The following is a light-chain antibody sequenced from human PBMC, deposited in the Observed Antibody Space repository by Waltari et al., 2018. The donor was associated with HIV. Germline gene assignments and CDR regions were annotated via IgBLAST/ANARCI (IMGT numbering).Light chain of an antibody. CDR1: QNITTN. J-gene: IGKJ1*01. CDR3: QQYNNWPQTWPPGT. CDR2: GAF. Sequence: EIVMTQSPATLSVSPGERATLSCRASQNITTNLAWYQQKPGQAPRLLIYGAFTRATGIPATFSGSGSGTEFTLTISSLQSEDFGVYYCQQYNNWPQTWPPGTFGQGTKVEIK. V-gene: IGKV3-15*01.